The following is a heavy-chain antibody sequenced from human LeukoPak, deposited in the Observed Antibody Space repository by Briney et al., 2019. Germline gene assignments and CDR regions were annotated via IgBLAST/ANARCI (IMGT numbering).Heavy chain of an antibody. Sequence: GGSLRLSCAASGYTFSSYSMNWVRQAPGKGLEWVSSISSSSSYIYYADSVKGRFTISRDNAKNSLYLQMNSLRAEDTAVYYCARDRYYYDSSGDYWVQPFDYWGQGTLVTVSS. CDR1: GYTFSSYS. CDR2: ISSSSSYI. V-gene: IGHV3-21*04. J-gene: IGHJ4*02. CDR3: ARDRYYYDSSGDYWVQPFDY. D-gene: IGHD3-22*01.